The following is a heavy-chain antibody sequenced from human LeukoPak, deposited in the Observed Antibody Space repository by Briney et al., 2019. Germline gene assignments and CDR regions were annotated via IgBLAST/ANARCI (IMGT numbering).Heavy chain of an antibody. Sequence: PGGSLRLSCAASGFTFSSYGIHWVRQAPGKGLEWVAVISYDGSNKYYADSVRGRFTISRDNSKNTLYLQMNSLRAEDTAVYYCARDVLAAGATGTFDIWGQGTMVTVSS. J-gene: IGHJ3*02. CDR2: ISYDGSNK. CDR1: GFTFSSYG. CDR3: ARDVLAAGATGTFDI. V-gene: IGHV3-30*03. D-gene: IGHD1-14*01.